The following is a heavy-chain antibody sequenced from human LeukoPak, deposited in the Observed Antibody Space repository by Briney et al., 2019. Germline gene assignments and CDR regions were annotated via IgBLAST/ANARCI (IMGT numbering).Heavy chain of an antibody. J-gene: IGHJ4*02. Sequence: PGGSLRLSCAASGFTFSRYWIHWVRQAPGKGLEWVSRINPDGSTTTYADSVKGRFTISRDNAKNTVYLQMNSLRAEDTAVYYCAKVRLIAAAGTIPFFDYWGQGTLVTVSS. CDR1: GFTFSRYW. CDR2: INPDGSTT. CDR3: AKVRLIAAAGTIPFFDY. V-gene: IGHV3-74*01. D-gene: IGHD6-13*01.